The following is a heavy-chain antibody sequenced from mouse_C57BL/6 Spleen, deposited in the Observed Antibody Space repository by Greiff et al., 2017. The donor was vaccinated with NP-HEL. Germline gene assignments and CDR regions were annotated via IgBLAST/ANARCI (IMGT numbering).Heavy chain of an antibody. D-gene: IGHD3-2*02. Sequence: EVKLVESGPELVKPGASVKIPCKASGYTFTDYNMDWVKQSHGKSLEWIGDINPNNGGTIYNQKFKGKATLTVDKSSSTAYMELRSLTSEDTAVYYCARQLRLLPYAMDYWGQGTSVTVSS. CDR1: GYTFTDYN. CDR2: INPNNGGT. V-gene: IGHV1-18*01. CDR3: ARQLRLLPYAMDY. J-gene: IGHJ4*01.